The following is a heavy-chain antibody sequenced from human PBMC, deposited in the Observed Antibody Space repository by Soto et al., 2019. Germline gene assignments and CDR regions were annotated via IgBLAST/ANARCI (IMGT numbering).Heavy chain of an antibody. J-gene: IGHJ4*02. Sequence: QVQLVESGGGVVQPGRSLRLSCAASGFTFSSYGMHWVRQAPGKGLEWVAVIWYDGSNKYYADSVKGRFTISRDNSKNPLYLQMNSLRAEDTAVYYCARERFGTLDYWGQGTLVTVSS. D-gene: IGHD3-10*01. CDR2: IWYDGSNK. CDR1: GFTFSSYG. CDR3: ARERFGTLDY. V-gene: IGHV3-33*01.